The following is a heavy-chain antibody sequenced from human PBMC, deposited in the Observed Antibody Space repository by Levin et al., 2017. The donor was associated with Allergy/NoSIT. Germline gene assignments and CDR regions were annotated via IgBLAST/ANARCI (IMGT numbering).Heavy chain of an antibody. Sequence: GESLKISCAASEFTFSTYEMNWVRQAPGKGLEWISFISSSGKTKNYADSVKGRFTISRDNTGNSLYLQMDSLRHDDTAFYYCARAFSRTRLDYWGQGTLVTVSS. V-gene: IGHV3-48*03. CDR3: ARAFSRTRLDY. CDR1: EFTFSTYE. CDR2: ISSSGKTK. J-gene: IGHJ4*02. D-gene: IGHD1/OR15-1a*01.